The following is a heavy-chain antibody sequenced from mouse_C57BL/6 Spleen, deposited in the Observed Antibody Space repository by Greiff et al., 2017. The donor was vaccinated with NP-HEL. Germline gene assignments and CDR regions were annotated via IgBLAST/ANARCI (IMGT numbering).Heavy chain of an antibody. CDR3: ARGGKGDY. CDR1: GYTFTSYW. V-gene: IGHV1-61*01. J-gene: IGHJ2*01. CDR2: IYPSDSET. Sequence: VQLQQPGAELVRPGSSVKLSCKASGYTFTSYWMDWVKQRPGQGLEWIGNIYPSDSETHYNQKFKDKATLTVDKSSSTAYMQLSSLTSEDSAVYYCARGGKGDYWGQGTTLTVSS.